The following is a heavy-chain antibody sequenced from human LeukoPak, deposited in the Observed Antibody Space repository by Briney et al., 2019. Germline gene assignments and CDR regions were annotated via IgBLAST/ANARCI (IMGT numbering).Heavy chain of an antibody. CDR3: ARLGYTYGPIDY. V-gene: IGHV4-59*08. Sequence: PSETLSLTCTVSGGSISSYYWSWIRQPPGKGLEWIGYIYYSGSTNYNPSLKSRVTISVDTSNNQFSLKLNSVTAADTAVYYCARLGYTYGPIDYWGQGTLVTVSS. CDR1: GGSISSYY. J-gene: IGHJ4*02. D-gene: IGHD5-18*01. CDR2: IYYSGST.